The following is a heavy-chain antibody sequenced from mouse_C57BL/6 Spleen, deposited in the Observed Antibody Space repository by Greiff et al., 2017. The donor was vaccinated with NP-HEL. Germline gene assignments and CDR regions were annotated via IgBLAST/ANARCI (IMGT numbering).Heavy chain of an antibody. CDR1: GYTFPRYW. D-gene: IGHD1-1*01. J-gene: IGHJ2*01. CDR3: ARLWGYYGSRSYFDY. CDR2: IDPSDSSP. V-gene: IGHV1-50*01. Sequence: QVQLQQPGAELVKPGASVKLSCKASGYTFPRYWMQWVTPRPGQGLAWIGEIDPSDSSPNYNQKFKGTATLTVDTSSSTAYMQLSSLTSEDSAVYYCARLWGYYGSRSYFDYWGQGTTLTVSS.